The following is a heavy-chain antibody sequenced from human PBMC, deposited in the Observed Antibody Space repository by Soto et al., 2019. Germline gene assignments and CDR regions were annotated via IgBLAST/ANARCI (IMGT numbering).Heavy chain of an antibody. CDR1: GGSISSYY. D-gene: IGHD3-9*01. CDR2: IYYSGST. CDR3: ARNPYYDILTGYPEGAFDI. J-gene: IGHJ3*02. V-gene: IGHV4-59*01. Sequence: PSETLSLTCTVSGGSISSYYWSWIRQPPGKGLEWIGYIYYSGSTNYNPSLKSRVTISVDTSKNQFSLKLSSVTAADTAVYYCARNPYYDILTGYPEGAFDIWGQGTMVTVS.